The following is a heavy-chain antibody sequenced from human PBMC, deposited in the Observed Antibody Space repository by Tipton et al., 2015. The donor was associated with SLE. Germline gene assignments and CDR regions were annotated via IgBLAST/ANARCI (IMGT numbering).Heavy chain of an antibody. V-gene: IGHV4-34*01. CDR1: GASFNVYY. CDR2: ISHSGTA. CDR3: ARAVTRGYDYGPGYYNGLDV. Sequence: TLSLTCAVHGASFNVYYWSWIRQPPGKGLEWIGQISHSGTANVHPSLKRRVTIAVDTSRRQFSLKLTSVTAADTAVYYCARAVTRGYDYGPGYYNGLDVWGQGTPVTVSS. J-gene: IGHJ6*02. D-gene: IGHD3-9*01.